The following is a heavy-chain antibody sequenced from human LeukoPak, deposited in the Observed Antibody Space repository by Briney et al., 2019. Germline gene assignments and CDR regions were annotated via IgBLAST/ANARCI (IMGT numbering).Heavy chain of an antibody. J-gene: IGHJ4*02. V-gene: IGHV3-48*01. CDR1: GFALTSYS. Sequence: PGGSLRLSCAASGFALTSYSMTWVRQAPGKGLEWISYLSAAGRTIYYADSVQGRFSISRDTAKNTVSLQMGSLRADDTAVYYCARGGYTYGLDSWGQGVLVVVSS. D-gene: IGHD5-18*01. CDR3: ARGGYTYGLDS. CDR2: LSAAGRTI.